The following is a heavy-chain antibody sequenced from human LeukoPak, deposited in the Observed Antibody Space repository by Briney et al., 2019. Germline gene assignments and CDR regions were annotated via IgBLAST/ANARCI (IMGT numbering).Heavy chain of an antibody. CDR3: ARAPPGYYYDSSGYYSPYYYYGMDV. D-gene: IGHD3-22*01. V-gene: IGHV4-4*07. CDR2: IYTSGST. CDR1: GGSISSYY. Sequence: SETMSLTCTVYGGSISSYYWSWIRQPAGKGLEWIGRIYTSGSTNYNPSLKSRVTMSVETSKNQFSLKLSSVTAADTAVYYCARAPPGYYYDSSGYYSPYYYYGMDVWGQGTTVTVSS. J-gene: IGHJ6*02.